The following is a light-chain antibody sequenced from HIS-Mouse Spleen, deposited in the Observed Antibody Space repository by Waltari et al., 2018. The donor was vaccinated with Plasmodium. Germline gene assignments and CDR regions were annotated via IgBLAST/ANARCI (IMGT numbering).Light chain of an antibody. V-gene: IGLV3-10*01. CDR2: EDS. Sequence: SYELTQPPSVSVSPGQTARNTSPVDALPQKYAYWYHEKSGQAPVLVIYEDSKRPSGIPERFSGSSSGTMATLTISGAQVEDEADYYCYSTDSSGNHRVFGGGTKLTVL. J-gene: IGLJ3*02. CDR1: ALPQKY. CDR3: YSTDSSGNHRV.